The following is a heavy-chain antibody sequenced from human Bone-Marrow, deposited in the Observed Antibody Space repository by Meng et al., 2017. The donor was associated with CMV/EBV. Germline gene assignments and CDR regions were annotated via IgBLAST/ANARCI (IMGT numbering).Heavy chain of an antibody. V-gene: IGHV4-39*07. CDR1: GYSIYSSTYY. J-gene: IGHJ5*02. CDR2: IYYSGAT. Sequence: GSLRLSCTVSGYSIYSSTYYWGWIRQSPGKGLEWIGSIYYSGATYYNPSLKSRVTISDDTSKNQLSLKVRSVKAADTAVYYCARGVLLWFGDLNWFDPWGQGTLVTVSS. D-gene: IGHD3-10*01. CDR3: ARGVLLWFGDLNWFDP.